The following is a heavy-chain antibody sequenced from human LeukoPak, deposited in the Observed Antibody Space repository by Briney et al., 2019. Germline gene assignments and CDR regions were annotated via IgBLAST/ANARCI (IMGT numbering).Heavy chain of an antibody. CDR3: ARGVAARPNRFYYYYYYMDV. D-gene: IGHD6-6*01. Sequence: SETLSLTCTVSGGSISSYYWSWIRQPPGKGLEWIGYIYYSGSTNYNPSLKSRVTISVDTSKNQFSLKLSSVTAADTAVYYCARGVAARPNRFYYYYYYMDVWGKGTTVTVSS. V-gene: IGHV4-59*01. CDR2: IYYSGST. J-gene: IGHJ6*03. CDR1: GGSISSYY.